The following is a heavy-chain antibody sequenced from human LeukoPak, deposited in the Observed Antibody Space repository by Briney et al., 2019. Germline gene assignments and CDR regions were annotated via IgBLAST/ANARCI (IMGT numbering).Heavy chain of an antibody. V-gene: IGHV4-39*07. CDR2: IYYSGST. Sequence: PSETLSLTCTVSGGSISSSSYYWGWIRQPPGKGLEWIGSIYYSGSTYYNPSLKSRVTISVDTSKNQFSLKLSSVTAADTAVYYCARDCGAGYCSSTSRGYYYYGMDVWGQGTTVTVSS. J-gene: IGHJ6*02. CDR1: GGSISSSSYY. CDR3: ARDCGAGYCSSTSRGYYYYGMDV. D-gene: IGHD2-2*01.